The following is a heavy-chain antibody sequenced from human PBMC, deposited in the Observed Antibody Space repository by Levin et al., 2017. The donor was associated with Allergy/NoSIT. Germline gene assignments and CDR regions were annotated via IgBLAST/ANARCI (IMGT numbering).Heavy chain of an antibody. D-gene: IGHD5-24*01. J-gene: IGHJ5*02. CDR3: AKGGEMATILGGWFDP. CDR2: ISGSGGST. Sequence: GESLKISCAASGFTFSSYAMSWVRQAPGKGLEWVSAISGSGGSTYYADSVKGRFTISRDNSKNTLYLQMNSLRAEDTAVYYCAKGGEMATILGGWFDPWGQGTLVTVSS. V-gene: IGHV3-23*01. CDR1: GFTFSSYA.